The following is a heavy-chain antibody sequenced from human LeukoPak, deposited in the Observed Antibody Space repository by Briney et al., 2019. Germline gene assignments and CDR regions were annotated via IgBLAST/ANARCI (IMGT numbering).Heavy chain of an antibody. CDR2: INPNSGGT. J-gene: IGHJ4*02. Sequence: ASVKVSCKASGYTFTSYGISWVRQAPGQGLEWMGWINPNSGGTNYAQKLQGRVTMTTDTSTSTAYMELRSLRSDDTAVYYCARDAGQQLVDYWGQGTLVTVSS. V-gene: IGHV1-18*01. CDR1: GYTFTSYG. CDR3: ARDAGQQLVDY. D-gene: IGHD6-13*01.